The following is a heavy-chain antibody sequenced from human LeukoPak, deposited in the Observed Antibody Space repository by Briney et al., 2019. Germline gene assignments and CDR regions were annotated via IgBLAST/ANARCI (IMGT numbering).Heavy chain of an antibody. CDR3: TRHNGYCGGDCYPD. V-gene: IGHV3-73*01. J-gene: IGHJ4*02. CDR2: IRSKANSYAT. Sequence: GGSLKLSCAASGFTFSGSAMHWVRQASGKGLEWVGRIRSKANSYATAYAASVKGRFTISRDDSKNTAYLQMNGLKTEDTAVYYCTRHNGYCGGDCYPDWGQGTLVTVSS. CDR1: GFTFSGSA. D-gene: IGHD2-21*02.